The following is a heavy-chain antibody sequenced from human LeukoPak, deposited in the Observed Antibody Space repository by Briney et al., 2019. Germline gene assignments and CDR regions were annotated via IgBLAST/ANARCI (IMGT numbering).Heavy chain of an antibody. CDR3: AKEIDTLGTNAFDI. Sequence: GVSLRLSCAASGFSFDDYPMHWGRQAPGKGLEWVSLINEDGGKTFYADSVRGRFTISRDNSKNSLYLQMNSLRTEDTALYYCAKEIDTLGTNAFDIWGQGTIVTVSS. CDR1: GFSFDDYP. D-gene: IGHD2-15*01. J-gene: IGHJ3*02. V-gene: IGHV3-43*02. CDR2: INEDGGKT.